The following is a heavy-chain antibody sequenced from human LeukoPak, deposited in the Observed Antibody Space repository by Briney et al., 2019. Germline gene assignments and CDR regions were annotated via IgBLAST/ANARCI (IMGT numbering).Heavy chain of an antibody. CDR1: GFTFSSHW. CDR2: IVQDGSQK. D-gene: IGHD1-26*01. V-gene: IGHV3-7*03. J-gene: IGHJ4*02. CDR3: ARNEKWGRDY. Sequence: GGSLRLSCVASGFTFSSHWMSWVRQAPGKGLEWVANIVQDGSQKYYVDSVKGRFTISRDNGKNSLYLQMNSLRAEDTAVYYCARNEKWGRDYWGQGTLGTVSS.